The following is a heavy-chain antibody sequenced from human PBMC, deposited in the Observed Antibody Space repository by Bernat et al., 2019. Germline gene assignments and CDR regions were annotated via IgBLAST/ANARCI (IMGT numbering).Heavy chain of an antibody. D-gene: IGHD3-22*01. CDR2: IYPGDSDT. CDR3: ARQRSSGGYYASGDY. CDR1: GYSFTNYW. J-gene: IGHJ4*02. Sequence: EVQLVQSGAEVKKPGESLKISCKGSGYSFTNYWIGWVRQMPGKGLEWMGIIYPGDSDTRYSPSFQGQVTISADKSTSTAYLQWSSLKASDTAMYYCARQRSSGGYYASGDYWGQGTLVTVSS. V-gene: IGHV5-51*01.